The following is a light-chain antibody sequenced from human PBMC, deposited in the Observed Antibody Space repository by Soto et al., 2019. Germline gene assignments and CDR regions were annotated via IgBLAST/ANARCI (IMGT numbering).Light chain of an antibody. J-gene: IGKJ1*01. CDR1: QGVSSK. Sequence: IVMTQSPATLSVSPGESATLSCRASQGVSSKLAWYQQKPGQAPRLLIYGASIRATGIPARFSGSGSGTEFSLTISRLQSEDFAVYYCQQYNNWPPWTFGQGTKVEIK. CDR2: GAS. CDR3: QQYNNWPPWT. V-gene: IGKV3-15*01.